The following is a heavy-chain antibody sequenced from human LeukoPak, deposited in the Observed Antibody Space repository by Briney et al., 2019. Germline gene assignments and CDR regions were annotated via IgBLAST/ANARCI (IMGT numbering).Heavy chain of an antibody. Sequence: PVGSLRLSCAASGFTFSTFGMHWVRQAPGKGLEWVAFIRSDGGDKYYADSVKGRFTLSRDNSKNTLYLQVNSLRAEDAAVYYCARDTVINEGFWGQGTLVTVSS. D-gene: IGHD4-17*01. CDR2: IRSDGGDK. CDR3: ARDTVINEGF. V-gene: IGHV3-30*02. CDR1: GFTFSTFG. J-gene: IGHJ4*02.